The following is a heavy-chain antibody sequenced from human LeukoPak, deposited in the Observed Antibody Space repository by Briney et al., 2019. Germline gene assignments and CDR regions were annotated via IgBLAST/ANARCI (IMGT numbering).Heavy chain of an antibody. CDR2: ISSSGSTI. V-gene: IGHV3-48*04. Sequence: GGSLRLSCAASGFTFSSYSMNWVRQAPGKGLEWVSYISSSGSTIYYADSVKGRFTISRDNAKNSLYLQMNSLRAEDTAVYYCAREMQWELLFDYWGQGTLVTVSS. CDR1: GFTFSSYS. D-gene: IGHD1-26*01. CDR3: AREMQWELLFDY. J-gene: IGHJ4*02.